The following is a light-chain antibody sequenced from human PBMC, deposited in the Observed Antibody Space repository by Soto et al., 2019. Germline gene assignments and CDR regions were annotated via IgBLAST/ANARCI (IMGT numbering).Light chain of an antibody. V-gene: IGKV3-20*01. Sequence: ETVLTQSPGTLSLSPGERATLSCRASQSISSGYLAWYQQRPGQAPRLLISGASNRATGIPDRFSGSGSGTDFTLTISRLEPEDFAVYXXQQYGGSPLVTFGGGTKVEIK. CDR2: GAS. CDR1: QSISSGY. J-gene: IGKJ4*01. CDR3: QQYGGSPLVT.